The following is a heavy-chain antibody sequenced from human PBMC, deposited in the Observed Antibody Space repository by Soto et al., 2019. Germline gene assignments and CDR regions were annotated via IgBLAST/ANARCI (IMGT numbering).Heavy chain of an antibody. CDR1: GFTFSDYY. V-gene: IGHV3-11*01. CDR2: ISSSGSTI. CDR3: ARGNRPTARPPLKKEVSHYYYMDV. J-gene: IGHJ6*03. D-gene: IGHD5-18*01. Sequence: GGSLRLSCAASGFTFSDYYMSWIRQAPGKGLEWVSYISSSGSTIYYADSVKGRFTISRDNAKNSLYLQMNSLRAEDTAVYYCARGNRPTARPPLKKEVSHYYYMDVWGKGTTVTVSS.